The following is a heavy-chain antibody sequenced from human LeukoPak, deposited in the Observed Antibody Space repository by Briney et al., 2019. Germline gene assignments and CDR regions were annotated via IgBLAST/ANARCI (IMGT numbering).Heavy chain of an antibody. CDR1: GYTFTTYD. V-gene: IGHV1-8*01. D-gene: IGHD7-27*01. J-gene: IGHJ4*02. Sequence: ASVKVSCKTSGYTFTTYDTNWVRQAPGQGLDWLGWMSPKNGDTGYAQKFQGRVTMTRDTSTNTAYMELSALTSEDTAVYYCARNPPRTGDFNSWGQGGLVTVSS. CDR3: ARNPPRTGDFNS. CDR2: MSPKNGDT.